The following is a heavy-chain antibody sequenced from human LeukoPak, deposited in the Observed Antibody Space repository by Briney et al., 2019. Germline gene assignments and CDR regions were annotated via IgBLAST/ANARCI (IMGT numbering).Heavy chain of an antibody. CDR1: GYTFTSYY. CDR3: ARDGDALPPNYDILTGYFNNFDY. D-gene: IGHD3-9*01. V-gene: IGHV1-46*01. J-gene: IGHJ4*02. Sequence: GASVKVSCKASGYTFTSYYMHWVRQAPGQGLGWMGIINPSGGSTSYAQKFQGRVTMTRDMSTSTVYMELSSLRSEDTAVYYCARDGDALPPNYDILTGYFNNFDYWGQGTLVTVSS. CDR2: INPSGGST.